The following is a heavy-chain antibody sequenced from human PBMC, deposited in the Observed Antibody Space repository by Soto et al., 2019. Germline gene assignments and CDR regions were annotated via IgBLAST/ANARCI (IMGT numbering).Heavy chain of an antibody. J-gene: IGHJ3*02. CDR1: GGSINSSDYY. V-gene: IGHV4-30-4*02. D-gene: IGHD2-21*02. CDR3: ARVWVAYCGGDCYSGAFDT. Sequence: SETLSLTCTFSGGSINSSDYYWTWIRQHPEKGLEWIGYIFYTGSTYYNPSLRSRVTISVDTSKNQFSLKLSSVTAADTAVYYCARVWVAYCGGDCYSGAFDTWGQGTMVT. CDR2: IFYTGST.